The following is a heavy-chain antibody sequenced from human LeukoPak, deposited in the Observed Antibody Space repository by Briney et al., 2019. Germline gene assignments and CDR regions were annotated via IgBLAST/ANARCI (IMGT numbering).Heavy chain of an antibody. CDR1: GGSISSSSYY. CDR2: IYYSGST. Sequence: SETLSLTCTVSGGSISSSSYYWGWIRQPPGKGLEWIGSIYYSGSTYYNPSLKSRVTISVDTSKNQFSLKLSSVTAADTAVYYCARADTAMDVFDYWGQGTLVTVSS. D-gene: IGHD5-18*01. CDR3: ARADTAMDVFDY. V-gene: IGHV4-39*01. J-gene: IGHJ4*02.